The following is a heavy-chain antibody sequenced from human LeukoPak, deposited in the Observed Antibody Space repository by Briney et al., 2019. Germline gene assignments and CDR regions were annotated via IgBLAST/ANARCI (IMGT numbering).Heavy chain of an antibody. CDR1: GGSISSYY. CDR2: IHISGTT. D-gene: IGHD6-6*01. Sequence: PSETLSLTCTVSGGSISSYYWSWVRQPAGKGLEWIGRIHISGTTNYNPSLKSRVTMSIDTSKNQFSLKLSSVTAADTAVYYCARQWAAARLRISYWGQGTLVTVSS. CDR3: ARQWAAARLRISY. J-gene: IGHJ4*02. V-gene: IGHV4-4*07.